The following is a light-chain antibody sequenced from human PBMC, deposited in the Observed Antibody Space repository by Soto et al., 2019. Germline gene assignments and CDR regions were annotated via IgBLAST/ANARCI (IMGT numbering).Light chain of an antibody. V-gene: IGKV3-15*01. J-gene: IGKJ1*01. CDR3: QQYNNWPPWT. Sequence: EIVMTQSPATLSVSPGERATLSCRASQNVRSNLAWYQQKPGQAPRLLIFGASTRATGIPARFSGTGSGTEFTLTISSLQSEDFALYYCQQYNNWPPWTFGQGTKVDIK. CDR2: GAS. CDR1: QNVRSN.